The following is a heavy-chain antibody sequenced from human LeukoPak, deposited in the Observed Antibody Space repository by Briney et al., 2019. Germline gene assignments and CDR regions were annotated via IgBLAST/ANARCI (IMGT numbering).Heavy chain of an antibody. Sequence: SVKVSCKASGDTFTTYAIIWVRQAPGQGLEWMGGIIPMFGTPNYAQRLQGRVTITADKSTKTAYMELRSLRYEDTAVYFCARAGIPGYCTNVTCSNWLDPWGQGTLVTVSS. CDR3: ARAGIPGYCTNVTCSNWLDP. CDR1: GDTFTTYA. CDR2: IIPMFGTP. D-gene: IGHD2-8*01. V-gene: IGHV1-69*06. J-gene: IGHJ5*02.